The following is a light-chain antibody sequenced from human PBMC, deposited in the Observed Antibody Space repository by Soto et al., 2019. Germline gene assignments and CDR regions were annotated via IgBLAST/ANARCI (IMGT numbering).Light chain of an antibody. CDR3: QTYNSAPTWT. J-gene: IGKJ1*01. CDR2: AAS. V-gene: IGKV1-27*01. Sequence: DIQMTQSPSSLSASEGDRVTITCRASQDINNFLAWYQQKPGKVPKLLIYAASILQSGVPSRFSGSGSGTDFTLTISSLQPEDVATYYCQTYNSAPTWTFGQGTKVDIK. CDR1: QDINNF.